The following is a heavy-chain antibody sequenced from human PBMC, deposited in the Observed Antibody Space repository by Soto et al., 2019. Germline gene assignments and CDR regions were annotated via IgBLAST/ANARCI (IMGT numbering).Heavy chain of an antibody. Sequence: VQLVESGGGLVQPGGSLRLSCAVSGFTFGSYWMNWVRLIPGKGLEWVAYIKPDGSATYYVDSVKGRFTISRDNAKNSLYLQMNSLRVEDTSVYYCVRAGYCGPGCYYYFDYWGQGTLVTVSS. CDR2: IKPDGSAT. J-gene: IGHJ4*02. D-gene: IGHD2-21*02. CDR1: GFTFGSYW. V-gene: IGHV3-7*01. CDR3: VRAGYCGPGCYYYFDY.